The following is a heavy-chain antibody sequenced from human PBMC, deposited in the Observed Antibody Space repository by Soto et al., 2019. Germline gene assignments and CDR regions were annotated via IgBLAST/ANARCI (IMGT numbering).Heavy chain of an antibody. CDR3: AREDRDRETGLVPAAIDGMDV. V-gene: IGHV1-69*04. D-gene: IGHD2-2*01. J-gene: IGHJ6*02. CDR1: GYTFTSYG. CDR2: IIPVFGIA. Sequence: SVKVSCKASGYTFTSYGITWVRQAPGHGLEWMGRIIPVFGIASYAQKFQGRVTITAGKSTSTAYMELSSLRSEDTAVYYCAREDRDRETGLVPAAIDGMDVWGQGTTVTVSS.